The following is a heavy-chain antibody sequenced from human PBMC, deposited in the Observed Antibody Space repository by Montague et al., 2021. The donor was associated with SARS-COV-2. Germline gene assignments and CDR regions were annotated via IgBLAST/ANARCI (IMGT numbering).Heavy chain of an antibody. CDR1: GFTFSSYE. D-gene: IGHD5-24*01. V-gene: IGHV3-48*03. CDR3: ATMATDPYYNGMDV. Sequence: SLRLSCAASGFTFSSYEMNWVRQAPGKGLEWVSYISSSGSTISYADSVKGRFTISRDNAKDSLYLQMNSLRAEDTAVYYCATMATDPYYNGMDVWGQGTTVTVSS. CDR2: ISSSGSTI. J-gene: IGHJ6*02.